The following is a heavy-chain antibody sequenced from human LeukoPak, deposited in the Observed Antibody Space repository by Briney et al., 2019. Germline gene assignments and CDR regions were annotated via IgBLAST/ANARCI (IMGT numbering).Heavy chain of an antibody. CDR1: GFTFSRYS. V-gene: IGHV3-48*01. Sequence: GGSLRLSCADSGFTFSRYSMNSVRQTPGKGLEWVSYISSSSSTIYYADSVKGRFTISRDNAKNSLSLQMNSLGAEDTAVYYCASDSPPDYWGQGTLVTVSS. CDR2: ISSSSSTI. J-gene: IGHJ4*02. CDR3: ASDSPPDY.